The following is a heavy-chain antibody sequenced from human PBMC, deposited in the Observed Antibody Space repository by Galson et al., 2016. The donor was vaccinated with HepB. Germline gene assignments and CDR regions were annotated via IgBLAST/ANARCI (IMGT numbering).Heavy chain of an antibody. J-gene: IGHJ3*02. D-gene: IGHD6-13*01. Sequence: SLRLCCAASGFTFSRYSMNWVRQAPGKGLEWVSHIRSRSSTIYYADSVRGRSTISSDNTKNSLYLQMDSLRDEDTAVYYCARDGSSQFSSNWYVAFDIWGQGTVVTVSS. V-gene: IGHV3-48*02. CDR3: ARDGSSQFSSNWYVAFDI. CDR2: IRSRSSTI. CDR1: GFTFSRYS.